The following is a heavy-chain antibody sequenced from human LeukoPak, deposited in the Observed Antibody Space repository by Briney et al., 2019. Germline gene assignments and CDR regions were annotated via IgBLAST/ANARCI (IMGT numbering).Heavy chain of an antibody. Sequence: ASVKVSCKASGYTFTGYYMHWVRQAPGQGLELMGWINPNSGGTNYAQKFQGRVTMTRDTSISTAYMELSRLRSDDTAVYYCARDSSGYYDSSGYYFPNWFDPWGQGTLVTVSS. D-gene: IGHD3-22*01. CDR2: INPNSGGT. CDR1: GYTFTGYY. J-gene: IGHJ5*02. CDR3: ARDSSGYYDSSGYYFPNWFDP. V-gene: IGHV1-2*02.